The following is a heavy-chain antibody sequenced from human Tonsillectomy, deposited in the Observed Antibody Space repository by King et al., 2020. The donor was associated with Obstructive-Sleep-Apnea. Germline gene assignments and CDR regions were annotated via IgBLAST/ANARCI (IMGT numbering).Heavy chain of an antibody. D-gene: IGHD2-2*01. CDR3: ARPDDCSSTSCSLDY. V-gene: IGHV5-51*01. J-gene: IGHJ4*02. Sequence: VQLVESGAEVKKPGESLQISCKGFGYRFTNYWIAWVRQMPGKGLEWMGIIYPGDSDTSYSPSFQGQVTISADKSISTAYLQWSSLKASDTAMYYCARPDDCSSTSCSLDYWGQGTLVTVSS. CDR2: IYPGDSDT. CDR1: GYRFTNYW.